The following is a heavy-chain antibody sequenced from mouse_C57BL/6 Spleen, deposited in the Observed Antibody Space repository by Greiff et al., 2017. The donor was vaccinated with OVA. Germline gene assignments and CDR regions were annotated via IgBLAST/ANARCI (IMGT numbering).Heavy chain of an antibody. D-gene: IGHD2-2*01. CDR2: LSSGGSYT. V-gene: IGHV5-6*02. J-gene: IGHJ3*01. CDR3: ARRGVTTGFAY. CDR1: GFTFSSYG. Sequence: VKLVESGGDLVKPGGSLKLSCAASGFTFSSYGMSWVRQTPDKRLEWVATLSSGGSYTYYPDSVKGRFTISRDNAKNTLYLQMSSLKSEDTAMYYCARRGVTTGFAYWGQGTLVTVSA.